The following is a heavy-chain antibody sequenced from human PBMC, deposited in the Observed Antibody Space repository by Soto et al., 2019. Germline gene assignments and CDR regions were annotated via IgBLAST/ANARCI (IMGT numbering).Heavy chain of an antibody. Sequence: QVQLVESGGGVVQPGRSLRLSCAASGFTFSSYGMHWVRQARGKGLEWVAVTWYDGSNKYYADSVKGRFTISRDNSKNTLYLQMNSLRAEDTAVYYCARANSLVVPAAILYYYGMDVWGQGTTVTVSS. D-gene: IGHD2-2*01. CDR2: TWYDGSNK. V-gene: IGHV3-33*01. J-gene: IGHJ6*02. CDR1: GFTFSSYG. CDR3: ARANSLVVPAAILYYYGMDV.